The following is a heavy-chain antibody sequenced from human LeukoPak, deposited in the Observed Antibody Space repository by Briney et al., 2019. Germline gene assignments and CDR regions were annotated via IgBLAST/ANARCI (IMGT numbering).Heavy chain of an antibody. Sequence: ASVKVSCKASGYTFTGYYMHWVRQAPGQGLEWMGWINPNSGGTSYAQKFQGRVTMTRDTSISTAYMELSRLRSDDTAVYYCARDHLGYCSGGSCYSGYAFDIWGQGTMVTVSS. CDR1: GYTFTGYY. CDR2: INPNSGGT. D-gene: IGHD2-15*01. V-gene: IGHV1-2*02. J-gene: IGHJ3*02. CDR3: ARDHLGYCSGGSCYSGYAFDI.